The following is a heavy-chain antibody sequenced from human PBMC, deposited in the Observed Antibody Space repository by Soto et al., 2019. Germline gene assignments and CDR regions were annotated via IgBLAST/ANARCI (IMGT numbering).Heavy chain of an antibody. CDR3: ARGITFGGVIPYYYGMDV. Sequence: ASVKVSCKASGYTFTSYGISWVRQAPGQGLEWMGWISAYNGNTNYAQKLQGRVTMTTDTSTSTAYMELRSLRSDDTAMYYCARGITFGGVIPYYYGMDVWGQGTTVTVSS. D-gene: IGHD3-16*02. V-gene: IGHV1-18*04. J-gene: IGHJ6*02. CDR1: GYTFTSYG. CDR2: ISAYNGNT.